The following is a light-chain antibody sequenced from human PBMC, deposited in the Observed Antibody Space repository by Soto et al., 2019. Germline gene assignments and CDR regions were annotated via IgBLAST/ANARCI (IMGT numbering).Light chain of an antibody. CDR3: QQSYSTPRT. CDR1: QSISSY. J-gene: IGKJ1*01. V-gene: IGKV1-39*01. Sequence: DIQMTQSPSSLSASVRDRVTITCRASQSISSYLNWYQQKPWKAPKLLIYAASSLQSGVPSRFSGSGSGTDFTLTVSSLQPEDFATYFCQQSYSTPRTFGQGTKVDIK. CDR2: AAS.